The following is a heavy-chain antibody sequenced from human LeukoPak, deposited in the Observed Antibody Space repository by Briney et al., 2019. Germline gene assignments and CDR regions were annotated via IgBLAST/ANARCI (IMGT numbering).Heavy chain of an antibody. V-gene: IGHV3-23*01. Sequence: GGSLRLSCEASGFTFNNYVMTWVRQAPGKGLEWVSSISASAAMTYYADSVKGRFTVSRDNSNNRLYLQMSGLTAADTAVYCCAKDRSIGTYYTFDHWGQGTPVTVSS. CDR2: ISASAAMT. D-gene: IGHD1-26*01. CDR1: GFTFNNYV. J-gene: IGHJ4*02. CDR3: AKDRSIGTYYTFDH.